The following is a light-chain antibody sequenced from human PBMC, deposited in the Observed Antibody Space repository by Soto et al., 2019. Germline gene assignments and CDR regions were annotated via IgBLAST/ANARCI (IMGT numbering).Light chain of an antibody. CDR1: SSDVGGHNY. CDR2: DVI. CDR3: CSYAGSYTFV. J-gene: IGLJ1*01. V-gene: IGLV2-11*01. Sequence: QSVLTQPRSVSGSPGQSVTLSCTGTSSDVGGHNYVSWYQQHPGKAPKLMIYDVITRPSGVPDRFSGSKSGNTASLTISGLQAEDEADYYCCSYAGSYTFVFATGTKVTVL.